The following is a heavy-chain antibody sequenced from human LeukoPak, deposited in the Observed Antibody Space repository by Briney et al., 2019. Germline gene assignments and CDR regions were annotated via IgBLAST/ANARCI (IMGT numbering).Heavy chain of an antibody. J-gene: IGHJ4*02. D-gene: IGHD2-15*01. CDR1: GFTFSSYW. CDR2: INSDGSST. CDR3: ARDRGYCSGGSCYADY. V-gene: IGHV3-74*01. Sequence: GGSLRLSCAASGFTFSSYWMHWVRQAPGKGLVWVSRINSDGSSTSYADSVKGRFSISRDNAKNTLYLQMNSLRAEDTAVYYCARDRGYCSGGSCYADYWGQGTLVTVSS.